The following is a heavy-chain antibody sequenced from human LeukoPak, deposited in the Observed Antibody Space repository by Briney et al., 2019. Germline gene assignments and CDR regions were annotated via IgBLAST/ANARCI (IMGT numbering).Heavy chain of an antibody. Sequence: PSETLSLTCTVSGGSTSSSRYYWGWIRQPPGKGLEWIGSIYYSGSTYYNPSLKSRVTISVDTSKNQFSLKLSSVTAADTAVYYCASGIAAAGSFQFDYWGQGTLVTVSS. J-gene: IGHJ4*02. CDR1: GGSTSSSRYY. CDR3: ASGIAAAGSFQFDY. V-gene: IGHV4-39*01. D-gene: IGHD6-13*01. CDR2: IYYSGST.